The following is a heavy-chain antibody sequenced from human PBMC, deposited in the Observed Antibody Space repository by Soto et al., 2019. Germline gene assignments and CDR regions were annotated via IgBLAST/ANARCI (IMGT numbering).Heavy chain of an antibody. Sequence: PSETLSLTCAVYGDSISSSPLSWGWIRQPPGKGLEWIGSMYYSGSAYYNPSLKSRVTISVDTSKNQFSLKLTSVTAADTAVYHCARHVGNSPPGSWGQGTLVTVSS. J-gene: IGHJ4*02. CDR3: ARHVGNSPPGS. CDR2: MYYSGSA. V-gene: IGHV4-39*01. D-gene: IGHD1-26*01. CDR1: GDSISSSPLS.